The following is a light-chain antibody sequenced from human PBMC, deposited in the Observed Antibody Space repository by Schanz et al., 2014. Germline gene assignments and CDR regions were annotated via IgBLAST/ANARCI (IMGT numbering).Light chain of an antibody. CDR2: AAS. CDR3: QQYNSAPWT. CDR1: QTIDTF. Sequence: DIQLTQSPSSLSASVGASVTITCRARQTIDTFLNWYQQKPGKAPKLLIYAASSLQSGVPSRFSGSGSGTDFTLTISSLQPEDFATYYCQQYNSAPWTFGQGTKVEIK. J-gene: IGKJ1*01. V-gene: IGKV1-39*01.